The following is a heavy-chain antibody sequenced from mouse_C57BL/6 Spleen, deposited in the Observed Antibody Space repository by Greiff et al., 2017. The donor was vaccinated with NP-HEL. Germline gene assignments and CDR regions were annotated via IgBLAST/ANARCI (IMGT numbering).Heavy chain of an antibody. CDR3: ARVRAYLNYFDY. Sequence: VKLQESGAELVKPGASVKISCKASGYAFSSYWMNWVKQRPGKGLEWIGQIYPGDGDTNYNGKFKGKATLTADKSSSTAYMQLSSLTSEDSAVYFCARVRAYLNYFDYWGQGTTLTVSS. CDR1: GYAFSSYW. CDR2: IYPGDGDT. D-gene: IGHD5-5*01. J-gene: IGHJ2*01. V-gene: IGHV1-80*01.